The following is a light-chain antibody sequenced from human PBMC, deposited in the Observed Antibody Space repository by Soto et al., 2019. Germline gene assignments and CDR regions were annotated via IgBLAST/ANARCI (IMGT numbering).Light chain of an antibody. CDR2: GAS. CDR1: QSVSSN. CDR3: QQYNNWPLLT. V-gene: IGKV3-15*01. Sequence: EIVMTQSPATLSVSPGERATLSCRASQSVSSNLAWYQQKPGQAPRLLIYGASTRATGIPARFSGSGSGTEFTLTISSLQSEDFAVYYCQQYNNWPLLTFGGGT. J-gene: IGKJ4*01.